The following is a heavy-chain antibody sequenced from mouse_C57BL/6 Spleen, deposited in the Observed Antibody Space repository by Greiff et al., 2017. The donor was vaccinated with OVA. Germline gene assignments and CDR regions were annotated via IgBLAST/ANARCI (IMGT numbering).Heavy chain of an antibody. V-gene: IGHV5-4*01. Sequence: EVHLVESGGGLVKPGGSLKLSCAASGFTFSSYAMSWVRQTPEKRLEWVATISDGGSYTYYPDNVKGRFTISRDNAKNNLYLQMSHLKSEDTAMYYCARGSGYAMDYWGQGTSVTVSS. CDR1: GFTFSSYA. CDR3: ARGSGYAMDY. D-gene: IGHD1-1*01. J-gene: IGHJ4*01. CDR2: ISDGGSYT.